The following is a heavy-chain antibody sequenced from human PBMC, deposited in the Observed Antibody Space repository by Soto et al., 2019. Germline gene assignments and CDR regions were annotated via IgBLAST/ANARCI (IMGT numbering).Heavy chain of an antibody. CDR3: ARSGHLFDY. CDR2: IYYSGNT. J-gene: IGHJ4*02. Sequence: NPSETLSLTCTVSGGSIISTNYYWGWIRQPPGKGLEWIGSIYYSGNTYYNPSLKSRITISVDTSKNQFSLKLSSVTAADTAVYYCARSGHLFDYWGQGTLVTVSS. CDR1: GGSIISTNYY. V-gene: IGHV4-39*01. D-gene: IGHD3-10*01.